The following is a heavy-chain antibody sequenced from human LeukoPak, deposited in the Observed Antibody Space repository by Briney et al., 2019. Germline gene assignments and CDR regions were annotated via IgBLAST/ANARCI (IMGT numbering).Heavy chain of an antibody. V-gene: IGHV3-9*01. CDR2: ISWNSGSI. Sequence: GRSLRLSCAASGFTFDDYAMHWVRQAPGKGPEWVSGISWNSGSIGYADSVKGRFTISRDNAKNSLYLQMNSLRAEDTALYYCAKDEWLTHWGQGTLVTVSS. CDR1: GFTFDDYA. J-gene: IGHJ4*02. D-gene: IGHD5-12*01. CDR3: AKDEWLTH.